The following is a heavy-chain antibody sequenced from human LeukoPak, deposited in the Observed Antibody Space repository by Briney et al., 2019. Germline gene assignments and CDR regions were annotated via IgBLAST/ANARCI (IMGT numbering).Heavy chain of an antibody. D-gene: IGHD2-21*02. J-gene: IGHJ4*02. V-gene: IGHV1-2*02. CDR3: ARVSAYCGGDCYPPDY. CDR1: GYTFTGYY. Sequence: GASVKVSCKASGYTFTGYYMHWVRQAPGQRLEWMGWINPNSGGTNYAQKFQGRVTMTRDTSISTAYMELSRLRSDDTAVYYCARVSAYCGGDCYPPDYWGQGTLVTVSS. CDR2: INPNSGGT.